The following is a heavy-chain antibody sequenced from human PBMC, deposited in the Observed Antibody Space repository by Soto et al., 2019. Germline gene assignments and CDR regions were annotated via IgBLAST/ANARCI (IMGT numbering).Heavy chain of an antibody. D-gene: IGHD4-17*01. J-gene: IGHJ6*03. CDR3: ARAADYGDYRYYYSYYMDV. Sequence: ASVKVSCKASGYTFTSYDINWXRQATGQGLEWMGWMNPNSGNTGYAQKFQGRVTMTRNTSISTAYMELSSLRSEDTAVYSCARAADYGDYRYYYSYYMDVWGKGTTVTVSS. CDR1: GYTFTSYD. V-gene: IGHV1-8*01. CDR2: MNPNSGNT.